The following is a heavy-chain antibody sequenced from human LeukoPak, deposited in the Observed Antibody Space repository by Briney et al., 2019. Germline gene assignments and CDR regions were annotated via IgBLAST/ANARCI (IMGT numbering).Heavy chain of an antibody. CDR1: GFTFSSYG. CDR3: ARDILTGYSINWFDP. D-gene: IGHD3-9*01. CDR2: ISYDGSNK. Sequence: GGSPRLSCAASGFTFSSYGMHWVRQAPGKGLEWVAVISYDGSNKYYADSVKGRFTISRDNSKNTLYLQMNSLRAEDTAVYYCARDILTGYSINWFDPWGQGTLVTVSS. J-gene: IGHJ5*02. V-gene: IGHV3-30*03.